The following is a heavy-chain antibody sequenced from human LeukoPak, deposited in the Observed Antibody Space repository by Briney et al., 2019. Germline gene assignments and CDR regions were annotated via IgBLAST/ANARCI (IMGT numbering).Heavy chain of an antibody. Sequence: SETLSLTCTVSGVSMSAYQWSWVRQSPEKGLEWIGEINHSGSTNYNPSLKSRVTISVDTSKNQFSLKLSSVTAADTAVYYCASSNYGGNSFYYYYGMDVWGQGTTVTVSS. CDR2: INHSGST. CDR3: ASSNYGGNSFYYYYGMDV. CDR1: GVSMSAYQ. D-gene: IGHD4-23*01. J-gene: IGHJ6*02. V-gene: IGHV4-34*01.